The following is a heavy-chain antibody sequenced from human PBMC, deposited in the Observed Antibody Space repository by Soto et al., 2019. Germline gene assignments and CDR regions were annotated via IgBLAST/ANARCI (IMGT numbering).Heavy chain of an antibody. CDR1: GGSISSYY. CDR2: IYYSGST. V-gene: IGHV4-59*08. Sequence: PSDTLSLSCTVSGGSISSYYWSWIRQPPGKGLEWIGYIYYSGSTNYNPSLKSRVTISVDTSKNQFSLKLSSVTAADTAVYYCARHPVRYFDWLGDMDVCGKGTTVTVSS. D-gene: IGHD3-9*01. J-gene: IGHJ6*03. CDR3: ARHPVRYFDWLGDMDV.